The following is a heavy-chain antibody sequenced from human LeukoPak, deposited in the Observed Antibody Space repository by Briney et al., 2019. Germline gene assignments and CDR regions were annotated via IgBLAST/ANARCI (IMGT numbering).Heavy chain of an antibody. CDR1: GYTFTTYY. J-gene: IGHJ4*02. CDR2: ISPSGGNA. D-gene: IGHD4-11*01. CDR3: ARSGDYSNPFDY. Sequence: ASVKVSCKASGYTFTTYYMHWLRQAPGQGLEGMGTISPSGGNATYAQKFQGRVTMTRHMSTSTVYMELSGLRSEDTAVYYCARSGDYSNPFDYWGQGTLVTVSS. V-gene: IGHV1-46*01.